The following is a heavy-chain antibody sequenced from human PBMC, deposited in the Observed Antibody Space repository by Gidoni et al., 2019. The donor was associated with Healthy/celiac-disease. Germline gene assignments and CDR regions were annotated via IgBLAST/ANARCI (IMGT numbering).Heavy chain of an antibody. J-gene: IGHJ5*02. D-gene: IGHD2-15*01. CDR2: ISSSSSTI. CDR3: AKRAVEMAP. CDR1: GFTFSSYS. V-gene: IGHV3-48*01. Sequence: EVQLVESGGGLVQPGGSLRLSCAASGFTFSSYSMNWVRQAPGKGLEWVSYISSSSSTIYYADSVKGRFTISRDNAKNSLYLQMNSLRAEDTAVYYCAKRAVEMAPFGQGTLVTVSS.